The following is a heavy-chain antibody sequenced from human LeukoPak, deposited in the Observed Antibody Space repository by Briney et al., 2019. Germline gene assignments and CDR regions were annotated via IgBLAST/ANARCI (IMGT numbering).Heavy chain of an antibody. CDR1: GGSFSGYY. J-gene: IGHJ4*02. Sequence: SETLSLTCAVYGGSFSGYYWSWIRQPPGKGLEWIGEINHSGSTNYNPSLKSRVTISVDTSKNQFSLKLSSVTAADTAVYYCASRHYYDSRGYYRSDRPYFDYWGQGTLVTVSS. V-gene: IGHV4-34*01. D-gene: IGHD3-22*01. CDR3: ASRHYYDSRGYYRSDRPYFDY. CDR2: INHSGST.